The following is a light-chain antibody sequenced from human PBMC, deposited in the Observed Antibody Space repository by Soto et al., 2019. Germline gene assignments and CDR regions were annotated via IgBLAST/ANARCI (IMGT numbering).Light chain of an antibody. CDR3: QQYNRYPWT. V-gene: IGKV1-16*01. CDR1: TGINNY. Sequence: DIQMPQSPPSLAASVGDRVTITCRASTGINNYLAWFQQQPGTAPKPLIYATSTLHSGVPSRFTGSGSGTEFTLTSTSLQPEDFVTYYCQQYNRYPWTFGQGTKVEVK. J-gene: IGKJ1*01. CDR2: ATS.